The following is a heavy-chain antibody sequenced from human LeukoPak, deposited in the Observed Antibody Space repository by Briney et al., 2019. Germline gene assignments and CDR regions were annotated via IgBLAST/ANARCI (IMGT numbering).Heavy chain of an antibody. V-gene: IGHV3-7*01. J-gene: IGHJ4*02. CDR1: AFMFSDYW. CDR2: IKGDGSNK. D-gene: IGHD3-10*01. CDR3: ARALWFGETFPAY. Sequence: GGSLRLSCAGSAFMFSDYWMAWVRQAPGKGLECVANIKGDGSNKYYVDSVEGRFTISRDNAKNSLYLQMNSLRVEDTAVYYCARALWFGETFPAYWGQGTLVTVSS.